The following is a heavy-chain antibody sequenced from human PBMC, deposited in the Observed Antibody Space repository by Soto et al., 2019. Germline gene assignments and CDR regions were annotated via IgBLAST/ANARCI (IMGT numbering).Heavy chain of an antibody. V-gene: IGHV1-46*03. CDR3: ARARIVVVVGGNRNYSFDY. CDR1: GYTFTSYY. CDR2: INPSGGST. D-gene: IGHD2-15*01. Sequence: GASVKVSCKASGYTFTSYYMHWVRQAPGQGLEWMGIINPSGGSTSYAQKFQGRVTMTRDTSTSTVYMELSSLRSEDTAVYYCARARIVVVVGGNRNYSFDYWGQGTLVTVS. J-gene: IGHJ4*02.